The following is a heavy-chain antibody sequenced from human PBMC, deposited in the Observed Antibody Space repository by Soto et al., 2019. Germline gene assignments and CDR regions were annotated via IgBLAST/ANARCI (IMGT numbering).Heavy chain of an antibody. Sequence: ASLKVSCKASGYTFTSYGLSWVRPAPGQGLEWMGWISAYNGNTNYAQKLQGRVTMTTDTSTSTAYMELRSLRSDDAAVYYCARGTRGHDDAFDIWGRGTMVTVSS. CDR3: ARGTRGHDDAFDI. D-gene: IGHD3-10*01. CDR2: ISAYNGNT. J-gene: IGHJ3*02. CDR1: GYTFTSYG. V-gene: IGHV1-18*01.